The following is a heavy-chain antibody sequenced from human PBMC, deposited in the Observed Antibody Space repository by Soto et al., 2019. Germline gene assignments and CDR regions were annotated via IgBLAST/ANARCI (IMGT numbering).Heavy chain of an antibody. J-gene: IGHJ4*02. V-gene: IGHV3-23*01. CDR3: AKLSTVRPRENKDNWNYLDY. CDR2: ISGSGGST. D-gene: IGHD1-20*01. CDR1: GFTFSSYA. Sequence: GGSLRLSCAASGFTFSSYAMSWVRQAPGKGLEWVSAISGSGGSTYYADSVKGRFTISRDNSKNTLYLQMNSLRAEDTAVYYCAKLSTVRPRENKDNWNYLDYWGQGTLVTVSS.